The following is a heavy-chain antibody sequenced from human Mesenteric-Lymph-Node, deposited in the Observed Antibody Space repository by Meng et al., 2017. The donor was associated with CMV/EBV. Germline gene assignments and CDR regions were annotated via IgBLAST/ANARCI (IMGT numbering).Heavy chain of an antibody. Sequence: GESLKISCAASGFTVSDNYMSWVRQAPGKGLECVSFIYGGGNTYYADSVKGRFTISRDNSKNTLYLQMNSLRAEDTAVYYCAKDEGSSGYHFDYWGQGTLVTVSS. V-gene: IGHV3-66*02. CDR3: AKDEGSSGYHFDY. CDR1: GFTVSDNY. J-gene: IGHJ4*02. CDR2: IYGGGNT. D-gene: IGHD3-22*01.